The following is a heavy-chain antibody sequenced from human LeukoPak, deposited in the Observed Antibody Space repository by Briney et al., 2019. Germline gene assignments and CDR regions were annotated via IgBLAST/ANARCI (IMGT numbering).Heavy chain of an antibody. CDR1: GGSISSGDSY. J-gene: IGHJ4*02. CDR2: IYSSGST. CDR3: ARDGNYCGGDCYDY. V-gene: IGHV4-30-4*01. D-gene: IGHD2-21*01. Sequence: SETLPLTCTVSGGSISSGDSYWSWIRQPPGKGLEWIGYIYSSGSTYYNPSLKSRITISVDTSKNQFSLKLSSVTAADTAVYYCARDGNYCGGDCYDYWGQGTLVTVSS.